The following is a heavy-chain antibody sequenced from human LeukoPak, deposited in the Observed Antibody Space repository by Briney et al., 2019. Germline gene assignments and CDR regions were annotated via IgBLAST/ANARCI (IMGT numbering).Heavy chain of an antibody. CDR3: ARAVRITMVRGDIGAFDI. Sequence: SQTLSLTCTVSGGSISSGDYYWSWIRQPPGKGLEWIGYIYYSGSTYYNPSLKSRVTISVDTSKNQFSLKLSSVTAADTAVYYCARAVRITMVRGDIGAFDIWGQGTMVTVSS. CDR2: IYYSGST. J-gene: IGHJ3*02. V-gene: IGHV4-30-4*01. D-gene: IGHD3-10*01. CDR1: GGSISSGDYY.